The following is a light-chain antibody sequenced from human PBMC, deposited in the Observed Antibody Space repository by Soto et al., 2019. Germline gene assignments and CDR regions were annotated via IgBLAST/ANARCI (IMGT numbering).Light chain of an antibody. V-gene: IGLV2-11*01. J-gene: IGLJ1*01. CDR1: SSEVGDYNY. CDR3: CSYAGSPYV. CDR2: DVS. Sequence: QSVLTQPRSVSGSPGQSVAISCTGNSSEVGDYNYVSWYQQHPGKAPKVMIYDVSKRPSGVPDRFSGSKSGNTASLTISGLQAEDEADYYCCSYAGSPYVFGTGTKVTVL.